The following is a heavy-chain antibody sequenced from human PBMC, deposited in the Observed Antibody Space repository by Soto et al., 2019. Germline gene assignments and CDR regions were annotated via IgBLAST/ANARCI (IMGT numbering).Heavy chain of an antibody. CDR2: IYSGGST. J-gene: IGHJ5*02. CDR3: ARDRSSSWYPDNWFDP. V-gene: IGHV3-66*01. Sequence: PGGSLRLSCAASGFTVSSNYMSWVRQAPGKGLEWVSVIYSGGSTYYADSVKGRFTISRDNSKNTLYLQMNSLRAEDTAVYYCARDRSSSWYPDNWFDPWGQGTLVTV. D-gene: IGHD6-13*01. CDR1: GFTVSSNY.